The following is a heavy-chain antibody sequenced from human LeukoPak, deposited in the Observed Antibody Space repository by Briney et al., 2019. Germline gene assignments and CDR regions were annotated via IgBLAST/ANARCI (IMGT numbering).Heavy chain of an antibody. Sequence: GESLKISCTGSGYSFTSYWIGWVRQMPGKGLEWMGSIYPGDSDTRYSPSFRGQVTISADKSISTAYLQWSSLKASDTAMYYCARHARDIIAAASIDYWGQGTLVTVSS. V-gene: IGHV5-51*01. J-gene: IGHJ4*02. D-gene: IGHD6-13*01. CDR3: ARHARDIIAAASIDY. CDR1: GYSFTSYW. CDR2: IYPGDSDT.